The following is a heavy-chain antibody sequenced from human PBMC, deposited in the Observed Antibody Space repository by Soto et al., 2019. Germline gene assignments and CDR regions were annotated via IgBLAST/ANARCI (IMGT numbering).Heavy chain of an antibody. D-gene: IGHD3-22*01. CDR2: ISYDGSNK. CDR3: AKVSYYDSSGLGFDY. V-gene: IGHV3-30*18. J-gene: IGHJ4*02. Sequence: GGSLRLSCAASGFTFSSYGMHWVRQAPGKGLEWVAVISYDGSNKYYADSVKGRFTISRDNSKNTLYLQMNSLRAEDTAVYYCAKVSYYDSSGLGFDYWGQGTLVTVSS. CDR1: GFTFSSYG.